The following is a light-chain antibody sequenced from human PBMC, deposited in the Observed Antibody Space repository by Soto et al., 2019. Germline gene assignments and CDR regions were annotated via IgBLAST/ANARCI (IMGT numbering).Light chain of an antibody. J-gene: IGKJ4*02. V-gene: IGKV3-20*01. Sequence: EMVLTQSPGTLSLSLGERATLSCRASQSVSSSYLAWYQQKPGQAPRLLIFGASSRATGIPDRFSGSGSGTDFTLTISRLEPEDVAVYYCQQYGISPLTFGGGTKVDIK. CDR2: GAS. CDR1: QSVSSSY. CDR3: QQYGISPLT.